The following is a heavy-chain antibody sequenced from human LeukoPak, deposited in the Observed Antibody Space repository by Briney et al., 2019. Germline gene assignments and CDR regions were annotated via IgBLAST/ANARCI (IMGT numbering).Heavy chain of an antibody. V-gene: IGHV3-23*01. J-gene: IGHJ3*02. CDR1: GFTFSNYA. D-gene: IGHD2-21*02. CDR2: ISGSGGKT. Sequence: GGSLRLSCGASGFTFSNYAMSWVRQAPGKGPEWVSAISGSGGKTWYRDSVKGRFTISRDNSKNTLYLQMNSLRAEDTAVYYCAKDPIVFNSGDYYLGAFNIWGQGTMVTVS. CDR3: AKDPIVFNSGDYYLGAFNI.